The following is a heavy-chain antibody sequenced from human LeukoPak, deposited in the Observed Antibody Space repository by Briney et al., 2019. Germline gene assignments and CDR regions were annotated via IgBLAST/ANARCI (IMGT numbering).Heavy chain of an antibody. CDR2: IHNSGST. Sequence: SETLSLTCTVSRGSISSYYWSWIRQPPGKGLEWIGYIHNSGSTKYNPSLRSRVTISVDTSKNQFYLKLSSVTAADTAVYYCVRHVYSSTWYISYYGMDVWGQGTTVTVSS. CDR3: VRHVYSSTWYISYYGMDV. J-gene: IGHJ6*02. CDR1: RGSISSYY. V-gene: IGHV4-59*08. D-gene: IGHD6-13*01.